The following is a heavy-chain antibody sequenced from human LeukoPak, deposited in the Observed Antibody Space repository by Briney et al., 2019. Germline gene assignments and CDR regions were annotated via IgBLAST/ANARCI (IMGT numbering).Heavy chain of an antibody. V-gene: IGHV5-51*01. D-gene: IGHD3-22*01. CDR1: GYSFTSYW. J-gene: IGHJ4*02. CDR2: IYPGDSDT. Sequence: GESLKISCKGSGYSFTSYWIGWVRQMPGKGLEWMGIIYPGDSDTRYSPSFQGQVTISADKSISTAYLQWSSLKASDTAMCYCASHMYYYDSSGYYAEGPFDYWGQGTLVTVSS. CDR3: ASHMYYYDSSGYYAEGPFDY.